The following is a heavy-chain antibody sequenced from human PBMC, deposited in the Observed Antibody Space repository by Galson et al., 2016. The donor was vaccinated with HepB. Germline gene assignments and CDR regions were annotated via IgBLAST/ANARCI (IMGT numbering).Heavy chain of an antibody. CDR1: GYIFTNYA. CDR3: VREDRTAAAGNYFEF. CDR2: INAGQGYT. V-gene: IGHV1-3*01. D-gene: IGHD6-13*01. Sequence: SVKVSCKASGYIFTNYAIHWVRQAPGQRLEWMGWINAGQGYTKYSQKFQGRVTITRDTSATTAHMELSSLRSEDTAVYYCVREDRTAAAGNYFEFWGQGTLVTVSS. J-gene: IGHJ4*02.